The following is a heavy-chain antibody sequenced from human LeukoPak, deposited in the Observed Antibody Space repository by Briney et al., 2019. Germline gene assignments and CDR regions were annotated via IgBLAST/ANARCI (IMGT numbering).Heavy chain of an antibody. CDR3: AREVRGATMFDY. J-gene: IGHJ4*02. D-gene: IGHD1-26*01. CDR2: LSGSGNGT. V-gene: IGHV3-23*01. CDR1: GFTLSNYA. Sequence: PGGSLRLSCAASGFTLSNYAMTWVRQAPGKGLEWVTALSGSGNGTYYADSVKGRFTISRDNSKNSLYLQMNSLRAEDTAVYYCAREVRGATMFDYWGQGTLVTVSS.